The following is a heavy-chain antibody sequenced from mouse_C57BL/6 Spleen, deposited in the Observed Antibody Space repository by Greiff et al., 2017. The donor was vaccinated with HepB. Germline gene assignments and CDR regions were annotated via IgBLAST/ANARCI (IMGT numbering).Heavy chain of an antibody. CDR2: IYPGSGST. CDR3: ARGADYSNPSWVAY. D-gene: IGHD2-5*01. CDR1: GYTFTSYW. V-gene: IGHV1-55*01. J-gene: IGHJ3*01. Sequence: QVQLQQPGAELVKPGASVKMSCKASGYTFTSYWITWVKQRPGQGLEWIGAIYPGSGSTNYNEKFKSKATLTVDTSSSTAYMQLSSLTSEDSAGYNCARGADYSNPSWVAYWGQGTLVTVSA.